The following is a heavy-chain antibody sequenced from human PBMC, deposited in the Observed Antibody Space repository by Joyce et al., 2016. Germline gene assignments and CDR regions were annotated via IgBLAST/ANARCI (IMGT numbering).Heavy chain of an antibody. Sequence: EVQLVESGGGLVQPGGSLRISCAASGFTFRNYWMHWVRQAPGKGRVWVSRINPYEDIRDYADSVRGRFTMFRDNAKNTLYLQMNSLRPEDTALYYCTRGGLEPVDYWGQGTLVTVSS. CDR3: TRGGLEPVDY. J-gene: IGHJ4*02. CDR1: GFTFRNYW. V-gene: IGHV3-74*01. D-gene: IGHD1-1*01. CDR2: INPYEDIR.